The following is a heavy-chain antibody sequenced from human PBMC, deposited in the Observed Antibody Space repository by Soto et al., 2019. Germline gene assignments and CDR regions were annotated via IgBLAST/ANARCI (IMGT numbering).Heavy chain of an antibody. CDR1: GFTFSSYS. CDR2: ISSSSSYI. D-gene: IGHD6-13*01. CDR3: ARDPGVAAAGPLLDAFDI. V-gene: IGHV3-21*01. J-gene: IGHJ3*02. Sequence: GGSLRLSCAASGFTFSSYSMNWVRQAPGKGLEWVSSISSSSSYIYYADSVKGRFTISRDNAKNSLYLQMNSLRAEDTAVYYCARDPGVAAAGPLLDAFDIWGQGTMVTVSS.